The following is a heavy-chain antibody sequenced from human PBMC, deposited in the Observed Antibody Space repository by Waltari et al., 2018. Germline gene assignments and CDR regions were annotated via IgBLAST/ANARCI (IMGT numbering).Heavy chain of an antibody. D-gene: IGHD1-7*01. Sequence: QVQLQQWGAGLLKPSETLSLTCAVYGGSFSGYYWSWIRQPPGKGLEWIGEINHSGSTNYSPSLKSRVTISVDTSKNQFSLKLSSVTAADTAVYYCARTRGNWNYGGNWFDPWGQGTLVTVSS. J-gene: IGHJ5*02. CDR2: INHSGST. CDR1: GGSFSGYY. CDR3: ARTRGNWNYGGNWFDP. V-gene: IGHV4-34*01.